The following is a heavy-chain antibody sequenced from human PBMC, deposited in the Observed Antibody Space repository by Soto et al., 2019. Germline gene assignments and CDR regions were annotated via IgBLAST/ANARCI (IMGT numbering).Heavy chain of an antibody. Sequence: ASVKVSCKASGYTFTSYGISWVRQAPGQGLEWMGWISAYNGNTNYAQKLQGRVTMTTDTSTSTACMELRSLRSDDTAVYYCAREQRSSSSGGNWFDPWGQGTLVTVSS. CDR3: AREQRSSSSGGNWFDP. J-gene: IGHJ5*02. V-gene: IGHV1-18*01. CDR1: GYTFTSYG. D-gene: IGHD6-6*01. CDR2: ISAYNGNT.